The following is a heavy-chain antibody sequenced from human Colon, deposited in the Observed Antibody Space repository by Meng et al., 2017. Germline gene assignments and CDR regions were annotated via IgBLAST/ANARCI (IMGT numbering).Heavy chain of an antibody. CDR1: GFTFDDYA. D-gene: IGHD3-10*01. J-gene: IGHJ4*02. Sequence: GESLKISCTASGFTFDDYAMSWVRQAPGKGLEWVGFIRSKAYGGTTEYAASVQGRFTISRDDSKSIAYLQINSLKTEDTAVYYCTRARVYYYGTASRLDYWGQGTLVTVSS. CDR2: IRSKAYGGTT. V-gene: IGHV3-49*04. CDR3: TRARVYYYGTASRLDY.